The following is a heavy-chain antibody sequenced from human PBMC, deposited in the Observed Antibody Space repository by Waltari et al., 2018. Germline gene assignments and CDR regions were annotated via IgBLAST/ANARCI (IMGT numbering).Heavy chain of an antibody. V-gene: IGHV1-2*07. Sequence: QVQLVQSGAEVKKPGASVKVSCKASGYTFTGYYMHWVRQAPGQGLEWMGWINPNSGGTTYAHKCKGRATMTRATSISTAYMELSRLRSDDTAVYYCALPQESSGQSLGWFDPWGQGTLVTVSS. CDR2: INPNSGGT. CDR1: GYTFTGYY. D-gene: IGHD6-19*01. CDR3: ALPQESSGQSLGWFDP. J-gene: IGHJ5*02.